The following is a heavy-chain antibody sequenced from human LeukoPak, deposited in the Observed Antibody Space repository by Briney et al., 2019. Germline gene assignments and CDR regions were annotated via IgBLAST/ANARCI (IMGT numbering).Heavy chain of an antibody. CDR3: ARGNSIVVVPAANYYYYYYMDV. CDR1: GGSISSYY. V-gene: IGHV4-4*07. J-gene: IGHJ6*03. CDR2: IYTSGST. Sequence: ETLSLTCTVSGGSISSYYWSWIRQPAGKGLEWIGRIYTSGSTNYNPSLKSRVTMSVDTSKNQFSLKLSSVTAADTAVYYCARGNSIVVVPAANYYYYYYMDVWGKGTTVTVSS. D-gene: IGHD2-2*01.